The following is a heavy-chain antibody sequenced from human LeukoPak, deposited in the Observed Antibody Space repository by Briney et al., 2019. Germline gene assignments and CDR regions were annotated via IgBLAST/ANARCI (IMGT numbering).Heavy chain of an antibody. CDR3: ARGASDDYGDYFYYYYMDV. CDR1: GYTFTSYG. CDR2: ISAYNGNT. Sequence: ASVKVSCKASGYTFTSYGISWVRQAPGQGLEWMGWISAYNGNTNYAQKLQGRVTMTTDTSTSTAYMELRSLRSDDTAVYYCARGASDDYGDYFYYYYMDVWGKGTTVTVSS. D-gene: IGHD4-17*01. V-gene: IGHV1-18*01. J-gene: IGHJ6*03.